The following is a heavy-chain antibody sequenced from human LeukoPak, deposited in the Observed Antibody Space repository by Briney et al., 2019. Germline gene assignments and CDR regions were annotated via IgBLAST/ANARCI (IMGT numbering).Heavy chain of an antibody. Sequence: SETLSLTCTVSGGSISSYYWSWIRQPPGKGLEWIGYIYYSGSTNYSPFLKSRVTISVDTSKNQFSLKLSSVTAADTAVYYCARTDYYDSTSFDYWGQGTLVTVSS. CDR3: ARTDYYDSTSFDY. D-gene: IGHD3-22*01. CDR2: IYYSGST. J-gene: IGHJ4*02. CDR1: GGSISSYY. V-gene: IGHV4-59*08.